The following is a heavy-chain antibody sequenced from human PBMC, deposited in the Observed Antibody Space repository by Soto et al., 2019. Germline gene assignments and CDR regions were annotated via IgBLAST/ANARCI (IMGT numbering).Heavy chain of an antibody. CDR2: ISSSSSYI. Sequence: GGSLRLSCAASGFTFSSYSMNWVRQAPGKGLEWVSSISSSSSYIYYADSVKGQFTISRDNAKNSLYLQMNSLRAEDTAVYYCARDLAQHGQYYYGMDVWGQGTTVTVSS. J-gene: IGHJ6*02. D-gene: IGHD3-16*01. CDR1: GFTFSSYS. CDR3: ARDLAQHGQYYYGMDV. V-gene: IGHV3-21*01.